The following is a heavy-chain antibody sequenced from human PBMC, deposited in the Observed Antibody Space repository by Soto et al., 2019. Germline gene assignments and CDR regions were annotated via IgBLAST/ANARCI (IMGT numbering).Heavy chain of an antibody. Sequence: QVQLVESGGGVVQPGRSLRLSCAASGFTFSSYGMHWVRQAPGKGLEWVAVISYDGSNKYYADSVKGRFTISRDNSNNTLYLQMNSLRAEDTAVYYCAKDLESTWIDAFDIWGQGTMVTVSS. CDR3: AKDLESTWIDAFDI. J-gene: IGHJ3*02. CDR1: GFTFSSYG. CDR2: ISYDGSNK. V-gene: IGHV3-30*18. D-gene: IGHD5-12*01.